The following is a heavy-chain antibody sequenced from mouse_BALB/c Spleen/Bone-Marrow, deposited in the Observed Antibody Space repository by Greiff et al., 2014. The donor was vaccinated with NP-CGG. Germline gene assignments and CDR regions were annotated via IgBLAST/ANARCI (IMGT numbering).Heavy chain of an antibody. Sequence: EVQLQQSGAEIVRPGALVKLSCKASGFNIKDYYMQWVNQRPEQGLEWIGWIDPENGNTIYDPKFQGKASITADTSSNTAYLQLSSLTSEDTAVYYCARGDGYAMDYWGQGTSVTVSS. CDR3: ARGDGYAMDY. J-gene: IGHJ4*01. V-gene: IGHV14-1*02. CDR2: IDPENGNT. CDR1: GFNIKDYY.